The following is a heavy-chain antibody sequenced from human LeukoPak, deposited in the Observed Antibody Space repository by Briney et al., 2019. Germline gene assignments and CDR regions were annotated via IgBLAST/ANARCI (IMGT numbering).Heavy chain of an antibody. CDR3: ARDRNYDILTGYWVPFDY. D-gene: IGHD3-9*01. CDR2: INHSGST. V-gene: IGHV4-34*01. J-gene: IGHJ4*02. CDR1: GGSFRGYY. Sequence: SETLSLTCVVYGGSFRGYYWSWIRQPPGKGLEWIGEINHSGSTNYNPSLKSRATISVDTSKNQFSLKLSSVTAADTAVYYCARDRNYDILTGYWVPFDYWGQGTLVTVSS.